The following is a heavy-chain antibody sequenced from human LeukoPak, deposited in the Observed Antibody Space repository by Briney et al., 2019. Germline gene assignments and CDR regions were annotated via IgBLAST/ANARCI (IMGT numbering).Heavy chain of an antibody. CDR2: IFISGST. Sequence: PSETLSLTCTVSGGSISNFYWSWIRQPARKGLEWIGRIFISGSTSYNPSLKSRVTVSVDTSKNQFSLKLSSVTAADTAIYYCARSSETNYDYFDYWGQGTLVTVSS. J-gene: IGHJ4*02. CDR1: GGSISNFY. CDR3: ARSSETNYDYFDY. V-gene: IGHV4-4*07. D-gene: IGHD2-8*01.